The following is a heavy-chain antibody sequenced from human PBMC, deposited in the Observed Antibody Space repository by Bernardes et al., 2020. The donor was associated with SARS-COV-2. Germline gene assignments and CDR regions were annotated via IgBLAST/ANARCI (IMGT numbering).Heavy chain of an antibody. D-gene: IGHD7-27*01. CDR1: GFTFSNYN. CDR3: ARELNWGDWYVDL. V-gene: IGHV3-48*01. J-gene: IGHJ2*01. CDR2: ISISTSTI. Sequence: GGSLSLSCAASGFTFSNYNINWVRQAPGKGLEWFSYISISTSTIYYADSVKGRFTISRDNAKNSLYLQMNSLRAEDTAVYYCARELNWGDWYVDLWGRGTLVTVSS.